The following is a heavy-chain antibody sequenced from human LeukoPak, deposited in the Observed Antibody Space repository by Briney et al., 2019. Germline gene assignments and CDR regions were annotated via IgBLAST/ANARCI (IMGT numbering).Heavy chain of an antibody. Sequence: GGSLRLSCAASGFTFSSYSMNWVRLAQGKGLEWVSYISSSSSYIYYADSVKGRFTISRDNAKNSLYLQMNSLRAEDTAMYYCARDYDFWSGYFPDDIWGQGTMVTVSS. V-gene: IGHV3-21*01. CDR3: ARDYDFWSGYFPDDI. CDR1: GFTFSSYS. CDR2: ISSSSSYI. D-gene: IGHD3-3*01. J-gene: IGHJ3*02.